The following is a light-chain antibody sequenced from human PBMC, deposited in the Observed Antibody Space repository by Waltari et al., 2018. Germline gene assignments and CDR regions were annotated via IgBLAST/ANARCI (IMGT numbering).Light chain of an antibody. Sequence: QSALTQPASVSGSPGQSVTIPCTGASSDGDGYKIGPWFRKHPGKAPKLILYDVSNRPSDISNRFSGYKSGNTASLTISRLQADDEADYFCTTYPDTNTPVVFGGGTKLTV. CDR1: SSDGDGYKI. V-gene: IGLV2-14*03. CDR3: TTYPDTNTPVV. CDR2: DVS. J-gene: IGLJ2*01.